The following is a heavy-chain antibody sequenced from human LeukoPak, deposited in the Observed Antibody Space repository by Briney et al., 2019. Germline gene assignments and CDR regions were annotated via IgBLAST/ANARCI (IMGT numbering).Heavy chain of an antibody. CDR3: AKDGGYYYMDV. CDR1: GFTFSSYG. V-gene: IGHV3-33*06. Sequence: GGSLRLSCAASGFTFSSYGMHWVGQAPGKGLEGVAVIWYDGSNKYNAASVKGRFTISRDNSKNTLYLQMNSLRAEDTAVYYCAKDGGYYYMDVWGKGTTVTVSS. CDR2: IWYDGSNK. D-gene: IGHD3-3*01. J-gene: IGHJ6*03.